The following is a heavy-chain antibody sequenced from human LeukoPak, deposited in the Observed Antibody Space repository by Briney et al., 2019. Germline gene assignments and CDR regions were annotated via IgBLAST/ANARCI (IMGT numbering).Heavy chain of an antibody. Sequence: PGGSLRLSCAASGFTFSSYAMSWVRQAPGKGLEWVSAISGGGDYTYYADSVKGRFTISRDNSKNTLYLQMNSLRAEDTAVYYCVTDLGYCSSTSCYTDYGVDVWGQGTTVTVSS. CDR1: GFTFSSYA. J-gene: IGHJ6*02. CDR3: VTDLGYCSSTSCYTDYGVDV. V-gene: IGHV3-23*01. CDR2: ISGGGDYT. D-gene: IGHD2-2*02.